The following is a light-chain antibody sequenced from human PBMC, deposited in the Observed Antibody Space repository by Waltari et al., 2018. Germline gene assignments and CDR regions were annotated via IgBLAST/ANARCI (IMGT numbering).Light chain of an antibody. V-gene: IGKV3-20*01. J-gene: IGKJ4*01. CDR1: QSVNSPY. Sequence: VLTQSPGTVYLSPGERATLSCRASQSVNSPYLAWYQQKPGQAPRLLIFGTSSRATGLPDKYSGSGSGTDFTLTISRLEPEDFAMYYCQQYDDSISFGGGTRVEIK. CDR2: GTS. CDR3: QQYDDSIS.